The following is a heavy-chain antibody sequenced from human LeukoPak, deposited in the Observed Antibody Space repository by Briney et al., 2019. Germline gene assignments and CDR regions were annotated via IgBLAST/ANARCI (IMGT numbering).Heavy chain of an antibody. CDR1: GFAFSSYW. D-gene: IGHD5-12*01. J-gene: IGHJ5*02. CDR3: PRHLVEGYTRKWFDL. CDR2: IKEYGSEK. Sequence: GGSLRLSCVGSGFAFSSYWMSWVRQAPGKGLEWVANIKEYGSEKYYVDSVKGRFTASRDDAKNSLYLQMTSLRAEDTAVYYCPRHLVEGYTRKWFDLWGQGILITVSS. V-gene: IGHV3-7*01.